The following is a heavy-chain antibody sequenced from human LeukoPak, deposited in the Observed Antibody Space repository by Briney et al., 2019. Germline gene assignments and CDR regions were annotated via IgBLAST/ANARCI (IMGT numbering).Heavy chain of an antibody. V-gene: IGHV1-69*06. CDR1: GGNFSSFA. Sequence: SVKVSCKASGGNFSSFAISWVGQAPGQGLEWMGGIIPIFGTANYAQKFQGRVTITADKSTSTAYMELSSLRPEDTAVYYCARRGIAVAGTTGYFDLWGRGTLVTVSS. CDR3: ARRGIAVAGTTGYFDL. D-gene: IGHD6-19*01. J-gene: IGHJ2*01. CDR2: IIPIFGTA.